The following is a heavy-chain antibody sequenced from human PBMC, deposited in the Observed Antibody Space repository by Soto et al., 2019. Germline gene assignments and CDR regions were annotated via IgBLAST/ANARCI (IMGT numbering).Heavy chain of an antibody. V-gene: IGHV4-30-4*01. CDR1: GGSISSGDSY. CDR2: ISYSGRT. CDR3: ARATYDYGYFGL. J-gene: IGHJ2*01. Sequence: QVQRQESGPGLVKPSQTLSLTCTVSGGSISSGDSYWSWIRQPPGKGLEWIGYISYSGRTFYNPSLKSRVSISVATSKNQLALKLSAVTAADTAVYSCARATYDYGYFGLWGLGTLVTVSS. D-gene: IGHD3-22*01.